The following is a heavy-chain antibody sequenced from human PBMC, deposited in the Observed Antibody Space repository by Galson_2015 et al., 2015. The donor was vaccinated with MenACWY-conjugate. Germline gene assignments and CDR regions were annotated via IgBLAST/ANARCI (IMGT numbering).Heavy chain of an antibody. CDR2: INRDDSTI. Sequence: SLRLSCAASGFTFSDFWMHWVCQAPGKGLVWVAHINRDDSTINYAESVKGRFTISRDNAKNMLYLQMNSLRVEDTAVYYCARDPERGDGYVLDYWGQGTLVTVSS. CDR1: GFTFSDFW. D-gene: IGHD5-24*01. J-gene: IGHJ4*02. V-gene: IGHV3-74*01. CDR3: ARDPERGDGYVLDY.